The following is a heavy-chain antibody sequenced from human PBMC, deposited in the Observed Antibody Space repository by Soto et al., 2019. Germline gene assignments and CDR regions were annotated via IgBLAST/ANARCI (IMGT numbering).Heavy chain of an antibody. D-gene: IGHD2-15*01. J-gene: IGHJ4*02. CDR3: ARVPSSSGRAHFDY. Sequence: QVQLLESGGGVVQPGGSLRLSCAASGFTFSSYAMHWVRQAPGKGLEWVAVISYDGSNKYYADSVKGRFTISRDNSKNTLYLQMNSLRAEDTAVYYCARVPSSSGRAHFDYWGQGTLVTVSS. V-gene: IGHV3-30-3*01. CDR2: ISYDGSNK. CDR1: GFTFSSYA.